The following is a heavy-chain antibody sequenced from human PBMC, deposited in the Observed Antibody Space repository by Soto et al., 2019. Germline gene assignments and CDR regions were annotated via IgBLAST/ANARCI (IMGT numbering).Heavy chain of an antibody. CDR1: GFTFRNYD. CDR3: ARTDRDFDGLDV. J-gene: IGHJ6*02. V-gene: IGHV3-13*05. CDR2: ISAAGDP. Sequence: EVQLVESGGGLLQPGGSLRLSCEASGFTFRNYDMLWVRQGTGKGLEWVSGISAAGDPDYADSVEGRFTISRENAQNSFFLQMNSLRVGDTAVYYCARTDRDFDGLDVWGQGTTVIVSS.